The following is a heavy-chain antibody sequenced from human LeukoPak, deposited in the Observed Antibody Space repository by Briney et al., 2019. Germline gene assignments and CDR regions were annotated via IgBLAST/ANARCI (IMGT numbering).Heavy chain of an antibody. Sequence: ASVKVSCKASGYTFTSYGISWVRQAPGQGLERMGWISAYNGNTNYAQKLQGRVTMTTDTSTSTAYMELRSLRSDDTAVYYCARDYTTYSSGWLRNYYYYYGMDVWGQGTTVTVSS. D-gene: IGHD6-19*01. CDR1: GYTFTSYG. CDR2: ISAYNGNT. CDR3: ARDYTTYSSGWLRNYYYYYGMDV. V-gene: IGHV1-18*01. J-gene: IGHJ6*02.